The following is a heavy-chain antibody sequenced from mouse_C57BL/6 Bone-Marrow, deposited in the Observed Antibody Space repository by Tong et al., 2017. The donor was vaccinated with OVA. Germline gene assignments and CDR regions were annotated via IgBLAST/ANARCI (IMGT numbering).Heavy chain of an antibody. CDR2: ISSGGSYT. CDR1: GFTFSDYG. J-gene: IGHJ3*01. Sequence: EVQLQESGGGLVKPGGSLKLSCAASGFTFSDYGMHWVRQTPDKRLEWVATISSGGSYTYYPDSVKGRFTISRDNAKNTLYLQMSSLKSEDTAMYYCAPEYSRFAYWGQGTLVTVSA. CDR3: APEYSRFAY. D-gene: IGHD5-2*01. V-gene: IGHV5-6*01.